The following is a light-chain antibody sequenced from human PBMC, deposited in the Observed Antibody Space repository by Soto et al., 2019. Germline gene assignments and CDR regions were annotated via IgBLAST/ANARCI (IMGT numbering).Light chain of an antibody. CDR1: QTVTSS. CDR2: NVS. Sequence: EMVLTQSPATLSLSPGDTATLSCWASQTVTSSLAWCQQKPGQAPRLLIYNVSRRATAIPARLSGSGSGTGYTLTISSLEHEYFAVYYYQQRTTWATFGGGTKVEIK. CDR3: QQRTTWAT. V-gene: IGKV3-11*01. J-gene: IGKJ4*01.